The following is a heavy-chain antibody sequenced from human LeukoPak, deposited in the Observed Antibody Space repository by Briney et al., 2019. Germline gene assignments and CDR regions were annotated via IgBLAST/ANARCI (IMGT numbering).Heavy chain of an antibody. CDR3: AKVLGEYSIRSKPLDT. V-gene: IGHV3-30*02. CDR1: GFTFSSYG. Sequence: GGSLRLSCAASGFTFSSYGMHWVRQAPGKGLGWVSFIRYDGSNKYYADSVRGRFTISRDNSKNTLYLQMNSLRPEDTAVYYCAKVLGEYSIRSKPLDTWGQGTLVTVSS. CDR2: IRYDGSNK. J-gene: IGHJ5*02. D-gene: IGHD6-6*01.